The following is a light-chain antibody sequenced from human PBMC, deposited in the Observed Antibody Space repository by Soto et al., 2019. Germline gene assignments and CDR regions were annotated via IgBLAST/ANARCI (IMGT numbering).Light chain of an antibody. CDR3: QQYGSSPLS. Sequence: EIVLTQYPGTLSLDPGERATLSCRASQSVSSSYLAWYQKKPGQAPRLLIYGASSRATGIPDRSSGSGSGTDFTLTISRLEPDDFAVYYCQQYGSSPLSVGGGTKVEIK. CDR2: GAS. CDR1: QSVSSSY. V-gene: IGKV3-20*01. J-gene: IGKJ4*01.